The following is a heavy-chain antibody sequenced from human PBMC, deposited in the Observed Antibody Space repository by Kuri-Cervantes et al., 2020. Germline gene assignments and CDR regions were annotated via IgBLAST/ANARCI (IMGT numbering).Heavy chain of an antibody. J-gene: IGHJ6*03. V-gene: IGHV1-18*01. D-gene: IGHD2-2*01. Sequence: ASVKVSCKASGYTFTTYGITWVRQAPGQGLEWMGWISAYNGDTNYAQKLQGRVTMTTDTSTSTAYMELGSLRSDDTAVYYCAREGGYCSSTSCFRRYYYYYYMDVWGKGTTVTVSS. CDR2: ISAYNGDT. CDR3: AREGGYCSSTSCFRRYYYYYYMDV. CDR1: GYTFTTYG.